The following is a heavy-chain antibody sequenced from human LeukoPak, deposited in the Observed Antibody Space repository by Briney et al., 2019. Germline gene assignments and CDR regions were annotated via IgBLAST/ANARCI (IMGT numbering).Heavy chain of an antibody. V-gene: IGHV1-18*01. J-gene: IGHJ4*02. CDR3: ARVPTPLLRYFDWSATPLDY. Sequence: ASVKVSCKASGYTFTSYGISWVRQAPGQGLEWMGWISAHNGNTNYAQKLQDRVTMTTDTSTSTAYMELRSLRSDDTAVYYCARVPTPLLRYFDWSATPLDYWGQGTLVTVSS. D-gene: IGHD3-9*01. CDR2: ISAHNGNT. CDR1: GYTFTSYG.